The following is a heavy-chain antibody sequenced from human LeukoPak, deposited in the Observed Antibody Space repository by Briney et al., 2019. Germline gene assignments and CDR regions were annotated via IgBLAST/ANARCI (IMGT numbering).Heavy chain of an antibody. CDR2: IIPIFGTA. Sequence: GSSVKVSCKASGGTFSSYAISWVRQAPGQGLEWMGGIIPIFGTANYAQKFQGRVTITADESTSTAYMELSSLRSEDTAVYYCARATYYYDSSGYYYEGAFDIWGQGTMVTVSS. CDR1: GGTFSSYA. D-gene: IGHD3-22*01. J-gene: IGHJ3*02. CDR3: ARATYYYDSSGYYYEGAFDI. V-gene: IGHV1-69*01.